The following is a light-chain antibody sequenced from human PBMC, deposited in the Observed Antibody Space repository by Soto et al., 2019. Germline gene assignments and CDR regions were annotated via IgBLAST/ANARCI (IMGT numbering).Light chain of an antibody. J-gene: IGLJ1*01. CDR1: NIGIYS. Sequence: SYDRTQPPSVSVAPGQTARITCGGNNIGIYSVHWYQQRPGQAPVLVVYDGSDRPSGIPERFSGSNSGNTATLTIGRVEAADEADYYCQVWDNNGGHNYVFGTGTRVTVL. CDR3: QVWDNNGGHNYV. V-gene: IGLV3-21*02. CDR2: DGS.